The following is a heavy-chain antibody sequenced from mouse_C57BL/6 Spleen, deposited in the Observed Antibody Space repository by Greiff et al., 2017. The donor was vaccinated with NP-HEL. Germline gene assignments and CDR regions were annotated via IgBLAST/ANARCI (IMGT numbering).Heavy chain of an antibody. CDR3: ARASREDYFDD. D-gene: IGHD1-1*01. J-gene: IGHJ2*01. Sequence: QVQLQQSGPELVKPGASVKISCKASGYAFSSSWMNWVKQRPGKGLEWIGRIYPGDGDTNYNGKFKGKATLTADKSSSTAYMQLSSLTSEDSAVYCCARASREDYFDDWGQGTTLTVSS. CDR2: IYPGDGDT. V-gene: IGHV1-82*01. CDR1: GYAFSSSW.